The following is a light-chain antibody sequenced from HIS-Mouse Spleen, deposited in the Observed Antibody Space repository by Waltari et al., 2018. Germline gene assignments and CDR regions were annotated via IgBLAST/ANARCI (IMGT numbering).Light chain of an antibody. CDR1: QRVSSSY. CDR2: GAS. J-gene: IGKJ3*01. CDR3: QQYGSSPFT. Sequence: EIVLTQSPRTLSSSPGDRATIPCRASQRVSSSYLAWYQQKPGQAPRLLIYGASSRATGIPDRFSGSGSGTDFTLTISRLEPEDFAVYYCQQYGSSPFTFGPGTKVDIK. V-gene: IGKV3-20*01.